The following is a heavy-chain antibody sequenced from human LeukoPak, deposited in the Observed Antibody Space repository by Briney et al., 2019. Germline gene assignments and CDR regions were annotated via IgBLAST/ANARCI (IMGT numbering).Heavy chain of an antibody. J-gene: IGHJ3*02. V-gene: IGHV3-20*04. D-gene: IGHD5-18*01. Sequence: GGSLRLSCAASGFTFDDYGMSWVRQAPGKGLEWVSGINWNGASTGYADSVKGRFTISRDNAKNSLYLQMNSLRAEDTALYYCARDPPDTAMINSPVHDAFDIWGQGTMVTVSS. CDR3: ARDPPDTAMINSPVHDAFDI. CDR1: GFTFDDYG. CDR2: INWNGAST.